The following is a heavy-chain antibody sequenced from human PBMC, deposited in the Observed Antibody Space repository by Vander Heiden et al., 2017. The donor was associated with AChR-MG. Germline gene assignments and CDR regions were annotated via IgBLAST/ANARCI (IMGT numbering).Heavy chain of an antibody. Sequence: QVQLVESGGGVVQPGRSLRLSCAASGFTFSSYAMHWVRQAPGKGLEWVAVISYDGSNKYYADSVKGRFTISRDNSKNTLYLQMNSLRAEDTAVYYCAMSHDYYDSSGYYAYYFDYWCQGTLVTVSS. CDR1: GFTFSSYA. J-gene: IGHJ4*02. D-gene: IGHD3-22*01. V-gene: IGHV3-30-3*01. CDR2: ISYDGSNK. CDR3: AMSHDYYDSSGYYAYYFDY.